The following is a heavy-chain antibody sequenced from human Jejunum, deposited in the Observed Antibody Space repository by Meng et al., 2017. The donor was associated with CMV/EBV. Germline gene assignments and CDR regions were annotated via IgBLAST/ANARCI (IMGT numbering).Heavy chain of an antibody. Sequence: GFTFGDYPMSWVRQAPGGGLGWVASTRGSGSFVFYAASVKGRFTISRDNANNSVYLQMNNVRAEETGVYYCTRGDKYDSSGYSDYWGQGTLVTVSS. V-gene: IGHV3-21*03. CDR2: TRGSGSFV. J-gene: IGHJ4*02. CDR3: TRGDKYDSSGYSDY. D-gene: IGHD3-22*01. CDR1: GFTFGDYP.